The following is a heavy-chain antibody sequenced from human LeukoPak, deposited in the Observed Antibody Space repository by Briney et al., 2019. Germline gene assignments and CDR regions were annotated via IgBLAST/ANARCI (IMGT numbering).Heavy chain of an antibody. Sequence: GGSLRLSCTVSGFTVRDDYMTWVRQSPGKGLEWVSLIYTGSTGGSTYYADSVKGRFTISRDISKNTLYLQMNSLRAEDTAVYYCARILYDYVWGSYRYGLDYWGQGTLVTVSS. CDR3: ARILYDYVWGSYRYGLDY. CDR2: IYTGSTGGST. D-gene: IGHD3-16*02. J-gene: IGHJ4*02. CDR1: GFTVRDDY. V-gene: IGHV3-53*01.